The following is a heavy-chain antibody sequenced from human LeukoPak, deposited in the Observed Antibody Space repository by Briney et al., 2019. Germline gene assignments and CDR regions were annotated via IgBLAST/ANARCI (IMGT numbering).Heavy chain of an antibody. CDR2: VYNIPST. Sequence: SGTLSLTCTVSGASIRSYYWGWVRQPPGKELEWIGYVYNIPSTDYNPSLKSRLSMSIDTPNNRFSLKLTSVTAADTAMYYCARHRSVWYDFDIWGQGIMVTVSS. CDR1: GASIRSYY. D-gene: IGHD2-8*02. CDR3: ARHRSVWYDFDI. J-gene: IGHJ3*02. V-gene: IGHV4-59*08.